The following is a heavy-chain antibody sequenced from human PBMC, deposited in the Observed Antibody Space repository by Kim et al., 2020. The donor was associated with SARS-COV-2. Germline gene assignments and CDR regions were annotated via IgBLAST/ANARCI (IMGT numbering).Heavy chain of an antibody. V-gene: IGHV3-23*05. J-gene: IGHJ4*02. CDR3: AKRPPGTVDF. CDR2: LNSHGNSA. CDR1: GFTFSDSA. Sequence: GGSLRLSCGASGFTFSDSAMSWFRQAPGKVLEWVSHLNSHGNSAEYAASVKGRFTISRDNSKNTLYLQMNSLSVEDTAVYYCAKRPPGTVDFWGQGTLVTVSS.